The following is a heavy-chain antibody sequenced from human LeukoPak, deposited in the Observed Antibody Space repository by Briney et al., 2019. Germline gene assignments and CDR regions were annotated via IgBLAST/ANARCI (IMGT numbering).Heavy chain of an antibody. CDR1: GFTVSNNY. CDR2: IYSGGST. CDR3: ACTYGGLNYFEF. J-gene: IGHJ4*02. D-gene: IGHD4-23*01. V-gene: IGHV3-66*01. Sequence: GGSLRLSCVASGFTVSNNYMSWVRQAPGKGLEVIAVIYSGGSTYYADSVKGRFTLYSDNSKNTPYIQMNSLRAEDTAVYYCACTYGGLNYFEFWGQGTLVTVSS.